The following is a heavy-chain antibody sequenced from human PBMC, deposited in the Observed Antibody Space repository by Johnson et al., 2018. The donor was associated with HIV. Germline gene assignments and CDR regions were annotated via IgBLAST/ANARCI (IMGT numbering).Heavy chain of an antibody. V-gene: IGHV3-30-3*01. CDR2: VSYDGSNK. CDR3: ASGNWNYAFAFDI. CDR1: GFTFSSYA. J-gene: IGHJ3*02. D-gene: IGHD1-7*01. Sequence: QVQLVESGGGVVQPGRSLRLSCAASGFTFSSYAMHWVRQAPGKGLEWVAVVSYDGSNKYYADSVKGRFTISRDNSKNTLYLQMNSLQAEDTAVYYCASGNWNYAFAFDIWGQGTLVTVSS.